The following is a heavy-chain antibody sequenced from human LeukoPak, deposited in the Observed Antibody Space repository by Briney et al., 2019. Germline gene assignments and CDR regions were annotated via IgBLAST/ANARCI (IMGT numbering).Heavy chain of an antibody. V-gene: IGHV4-39*01. J-gene: IGHJ6*03. CDR2: IYYSGST. CDR3: AFSTLVVPAANKDDYMDV. CDR1: GGSISSSSYY. D-gene: IGHD2-2*01. Sequence: SEALSLTCTVSGGSISSSSYYWGWIRQPPGKGLEWIGSIYYSGSTYYNPSLKSRVTISVDTSKNQFSLKLSSVTAADTAVYYCAFSTLVVPAANKDDYMDVWGKGTTVTVSS.